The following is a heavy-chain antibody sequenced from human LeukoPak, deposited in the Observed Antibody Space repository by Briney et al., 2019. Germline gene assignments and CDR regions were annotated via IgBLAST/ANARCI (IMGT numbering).Heavy chain of an antibody. CDR1: GYIFTSYS. J-gene: IGHJ4*02. CDR3: ARDRDTAFDY. CDR2: INAGNGNT. Sequence: ASVKVSCRASGYIFTSYSLHWVRQAPGQSLEWMGWINAGNGNTKYSQKFQGRVTITRDTSASTAYMELSSLRSEDTAVYYCARDRDTAFDYWGQGTLVTVSS. D-gene: IGHD5-18*01. V-gene: IGHV1-3*01.